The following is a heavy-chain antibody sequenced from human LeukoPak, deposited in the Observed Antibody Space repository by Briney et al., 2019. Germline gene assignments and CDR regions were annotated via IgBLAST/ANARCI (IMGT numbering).Heavy chain of an antibody. V-gene: IGHV3-21*01. CDR1: GLTFSSYN. Sequence: GGSLRLSCAASGLTFSSYNMNWVRQAPGKGLEWVSPISSSSSYIYYADSMKGRFTISRDNAKNSVYLQMNSLRAEDTAVYDCARDKYCTGRDCYGGSKFDYWGQGTLVTVSS. J-gene: IGHJ4*02. CDR2: ISSSSSYI. CDR3: ARDKYCTGRDCYGGSKFDY. D-gene: IGHD2-8*02.